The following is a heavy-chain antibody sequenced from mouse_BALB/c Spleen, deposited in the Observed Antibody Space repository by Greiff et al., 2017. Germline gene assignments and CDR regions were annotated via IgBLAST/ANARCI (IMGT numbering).Heavy chain of an antibody. Sequence: LQQPGSELVRPGASVKLSCKASGYTFTSYWMHWVKQRHGQGLEWIGNIYPGSGSTNYDEKFKSKGTLTVDTSSSTAYMHLSSLTSEDSAVYYCTRLGDYDYFDYWGQGTTLTVSS. CDR2: IYPGSGST. J-gene: IGHJ2*01. V-gene: IGHV1S22*01. D-gene: IGHD2-4*01. CDR1: GYTFTSYW. CDR3: TRLGDYDYFDY.